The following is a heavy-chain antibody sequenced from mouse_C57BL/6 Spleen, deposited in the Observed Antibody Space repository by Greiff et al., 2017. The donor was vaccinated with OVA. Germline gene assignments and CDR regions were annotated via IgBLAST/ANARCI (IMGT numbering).Heavy chain of an antibody. D-gene: IGHD2-4*01. CDR1: GFTFSDFY. CDR3: ARDADDYDGYWYFDV. Sequence: EVQGVESGGGLVQSGRSLRLSCATSGFTFSDFYMEWVRQAPGKGLEWIAASRNKANDYTTEYSASVKGRFIVSRDTSQSILYLQMNALRAEDTAIYYCARDADDYDGYWYFDVWGTGTTVTVSS. J-gene: IGHJ1*03. CDR2: SRNKANDYTT. V-gene: IGHV7-1*01.